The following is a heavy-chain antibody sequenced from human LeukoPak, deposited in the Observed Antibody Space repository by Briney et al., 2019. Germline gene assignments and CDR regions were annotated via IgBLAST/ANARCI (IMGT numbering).Heavy chain of an antibody. D-gene: IGHD5-18*01. V-gene: IGHV5-51*01. CDR3: ARQADNVDTAMGNAFDI. CDR1: GYSFTSYW. J-gene: IGHJ3*02. CDR2: IYPGDSDT. Sequence: GESLKISCKGSGYSFTSYWIGWVRQMPGKGLEWMGIIYPGDSDTRYSPSFQGQVTISADKSISTAYLQWSSLKASDTAMYYCARQADNVDTAMGNAFDIWGQGKMVNVSS.